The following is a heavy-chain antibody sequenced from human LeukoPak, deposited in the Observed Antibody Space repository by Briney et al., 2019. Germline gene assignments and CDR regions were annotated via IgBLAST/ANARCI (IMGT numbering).Heavy chain of an antibody. V-gene: IGHV3-43D*03. D-gene: IGHD3-22*01. Sequence: PGGSLRLSCAASGFTFDDYAMHWVRQAPGKGLEWVSLISWDGGSTYYADSVKGRFTISRANSKNSLYLQMNSLRAEDTALYYCAKPWALDTYNYDSSGYYPLDYWGQGTLVTVSS. J-gene: IGHJ4*02. CDR2: ISWDGGST. CDR3: AKPWALDTYNYDSSGYYPLDY. CDR1: GFTFDDYA.